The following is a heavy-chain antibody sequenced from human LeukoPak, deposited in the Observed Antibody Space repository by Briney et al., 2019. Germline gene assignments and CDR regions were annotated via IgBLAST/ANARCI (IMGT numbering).Heavy chain of an antibody. V-gene: IGHV3-13*01. J-gene: IGHJ6*02. CDR1: GFTFSSYD. CDR3: ARALDILTGYYNESRYYYGMDV. D-gene: IGHD3-9*01. CDR2: IGTAGDT. Sequence: GGSLRLSCAASGFTFSSYDMHWVRQATGKGLEWVSAIGTAGDTYYPGSVKGRFTISRENAKNSLYLQMNSLRAGDTAVYYCARALDILTGYYNESRYYYGMDVWGQGTTVTVSS.